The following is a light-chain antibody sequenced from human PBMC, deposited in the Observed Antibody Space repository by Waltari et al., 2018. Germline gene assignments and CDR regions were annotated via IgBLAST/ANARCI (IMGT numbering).Light chain of an antibody. CDR3: QTGGHGTWV. V-gene: IGLV4-69*01. CDR1: SGHSSNV. J-gene: IGLJ3*02. CDR2: VNSDGSH. Sequence: QLVLTQSPSASASLGASVKLTCTLSSGHSSNVIAWLQQQPEKGPRYLMKVNSDGSHSKGDEIPDRFSVSTSGAERYLTISSVQPEDEADYYCQTGGHGTWVFGGGTKLTVL.